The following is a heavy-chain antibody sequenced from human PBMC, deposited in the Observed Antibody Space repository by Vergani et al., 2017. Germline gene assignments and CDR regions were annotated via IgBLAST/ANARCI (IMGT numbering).Heavy chain of an antibody. CDR3: ARAGAREYQLLWNYYYYMDV. D-gene: IGHD2-2*01. J-gene: IGHJ6*03. Sequence: QVQLVESGGGLVKPGGSLRLSCAASGFTFSDYYMSWIRQAPGKGLEWVSYISSSGSTIYYADSVKGRFTISRDNAKNTLYLQMNSLRAEDTAVYYCARAGAREYQLLWNYYYYMDVWGKGTTVTVSS. CDR1: GFTFSDYY. V-gene: IGHV3-11*01. CDR2: ISSSGSTI.